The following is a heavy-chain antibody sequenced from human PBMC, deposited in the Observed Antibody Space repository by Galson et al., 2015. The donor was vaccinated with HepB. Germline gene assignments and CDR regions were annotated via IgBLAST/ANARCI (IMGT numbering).Heavy chain of an antibody. CDR3: ARISFGWFGELSYFDY. CDR1: GFSLSTSGMC. D-gene: IGHD3-10*01. V-gene: IGHV2-70*11. J-gene: IGHJ4*02. Sequence: PALVKPTQTLTLTCTFSGFSLSTSGMCVSWIRQPPGKALEWLARIDWDDDKYYSTSLKTRLTISKDTSKNQVVLTMTNMDPVDTATYYCARISFGWFGELSYFDYWGQGTLVTVSS. CDR2: IDWDDDK.